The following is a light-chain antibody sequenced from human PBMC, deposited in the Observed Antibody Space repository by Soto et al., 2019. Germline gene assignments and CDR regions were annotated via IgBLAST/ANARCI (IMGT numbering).Light chain of an antibody. CDR3: ISYTSSSSSYV. V-gene: IGLV2-14*01. CDR2: EVS. CDR1: SSDVGGYNY. Sequence: QSVLTQPASVSGSPGRSLTISCTGTSSDVGGYNYVSWYQQHPGKAPKLMIYEVSNRPSGVSNRFSGSKSGNTASLTISGLQAEDEADYYCISYTSSSSSYVFGTGTKVTVL. J-gene: IGLJ1*01.